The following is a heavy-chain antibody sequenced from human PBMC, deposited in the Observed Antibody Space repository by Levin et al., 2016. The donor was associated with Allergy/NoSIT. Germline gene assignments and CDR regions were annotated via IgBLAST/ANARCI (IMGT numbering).Heavy chain of an antibody. J-gene: IGHJ6*02. D-gene: IGHD4-17*01. CDR2: IFYSGTT. CDR3: ARHEAPDYGDFVGYYYFGLDV. V-gene: IGHV4-39*01. Sequence: SETLSLTCTVSGDSISSGGSYWGWIRQPPGKGLEWIGSIFYSGTTYYNPSLQRRVFISVDSSKNQFSLKVSSVTAADTAVYYCARHEAPDYGDFVGYYYFGLDVWGQGTTVTVSS. CDR1: GDSISSGGSY.